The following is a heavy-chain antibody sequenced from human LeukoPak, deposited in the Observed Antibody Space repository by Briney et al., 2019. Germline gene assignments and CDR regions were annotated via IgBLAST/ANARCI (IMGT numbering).Heavy chain of an antibody. Sequence: EASAKVSCKASGYTFTSYGISWVRQAPGQGLEWMGGIIPIFGTANYAQKFQGRVTITADKSTSTAYMELSSLRSEDTAVYYCARDRDQLPKAYWGQGTLVTVSS. D-gene: IGHD2-2*01. V-gene: IGHV1-69*06. J-gene: IGHJ4*02. CDR2: IIPIFGTA. CDR1: GYTFTSYG. CDR3: ARDRDQLPKAY.